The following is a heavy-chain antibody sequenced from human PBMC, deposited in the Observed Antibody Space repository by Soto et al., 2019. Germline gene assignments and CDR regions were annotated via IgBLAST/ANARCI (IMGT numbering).Heavy chain of an antibody. J-gene: IGHJ3*02. CDR3: AKGGLGYDAFDI. Sequence: EVQLLESGGGMVQPGGSLRLSCAASGFTFSSYAMSWVRQAPGKWLEWVSAISGSGGSTYYADSVKGRFTISRDNSKNTLYLQMNSLRAEDTAVYYCAKGGLGYDAFDIWGQGTIVNVSS. D-gene: IGHD6-19*01. V-gene: IGHV3-23*01. CDR2: ISGSGGST. CDR1: GFTFSSYA.